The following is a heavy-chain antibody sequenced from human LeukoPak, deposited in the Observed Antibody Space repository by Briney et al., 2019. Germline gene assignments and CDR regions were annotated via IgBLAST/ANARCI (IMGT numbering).Heavy chain of an antibody. J-gene: IGHJ4*02. CDR3: ARAPHYNILTGDRLFDY. D-gene: IGHD3-9*01. V-gene: IGHV1-46*01. CDR2: INPSGDVR. CDR1: GYTFGTHW. Sequence: ASVKVSCKASGYTFGTHWMHWVRQAPGQGLEWMGIINPSGDVRLYARKFQGRVTVTRDMSTRTVYMELSDLRPEDTAVYYCARAPHYNILTGDRLFDYWGQGTLVTVSS.